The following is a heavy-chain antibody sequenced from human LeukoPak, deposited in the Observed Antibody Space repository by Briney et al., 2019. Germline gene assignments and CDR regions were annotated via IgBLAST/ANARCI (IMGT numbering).Heavy chain of an antibody. J-gene: IGHJ4*02. CDR3: AKAITGYFDY. V-gene: IGHV3-48*01. CDR1: GFTFSSYS. Sequence: GGSLRLSCAASGFTFSSYSMNWVRQAPGKGLEWVSYISSSSSTIYYADSVKGRFTTSRDNAKNTLYLQMNSLRAEDTAVYYCAKAITGYFDYWGQGTLVTVSS. CDR2: ISSSSSTI. D-gene: IGHD1-20*01.